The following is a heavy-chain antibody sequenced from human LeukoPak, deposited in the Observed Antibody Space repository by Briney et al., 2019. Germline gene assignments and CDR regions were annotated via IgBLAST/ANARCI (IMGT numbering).Heavy chain of an antibody. Sequence: GGSLRLSCSASGFTFSSYATHWVRQAPGKGLEYVSAISSNGGSTYYADSVKGRFTISKDNSKNTLYLQMSSLRAEDTAVYYCVKDEYYYDSSGIFDYWGQGTLVTVSS. D-gene: IGHD3-22*01. CDR2: ISSNGGST. V-gene: IGHV3-64D*06. J-gene: IGHJ4*02. CDR3: VKDEYYYDSSGIFDY. CDR1: GFTFSSYA.